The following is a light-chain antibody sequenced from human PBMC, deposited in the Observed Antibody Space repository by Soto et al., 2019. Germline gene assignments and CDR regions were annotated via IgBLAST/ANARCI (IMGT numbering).Light chain of an antibody. CDR1: QGISSA. CDR2: DAS. V-gene: IGKV1-13*02. Sequence: AIQLTQSPSSLSASVGDRVTITCRASQGISSALAWYQQRAGKAPKLLIFDASTLESGVPSRFGGSGSGTDFTLSLSSPQPEDFATYYCQQFNSYPYTFGQGTNLDIK. J-gene: IGKJ2*01. CDR3: QQFNSYPYT.